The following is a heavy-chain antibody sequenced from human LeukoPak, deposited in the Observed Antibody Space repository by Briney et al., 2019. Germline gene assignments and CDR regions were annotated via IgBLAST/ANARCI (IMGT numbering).Heavy chain of an antibody. J-gene: IGHJ4*02. D-gene: IGHD3-22*01. CDR3: ARGTYYDSSGYHFDY. CDR1: GFTVSSNY. CDR2: LYSGGSI. Sequence: GGSLRLSCAASGFTVSSNYMSWVRQAPGKGLEWVSVLYSGGSIYYAESVKGRFTISRDNSRNTLYLQVNSLRAEDTAVYYCARGTYYDSSGYHFDYWGQGTLVTVSS. V-gene: IGHV3-53*01.